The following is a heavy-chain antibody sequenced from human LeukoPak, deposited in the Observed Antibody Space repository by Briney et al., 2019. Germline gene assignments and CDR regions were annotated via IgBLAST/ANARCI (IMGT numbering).Heavy chain of an antibody. CDR2: ISAYNGKT. J-gene: IGHJ5*02. Sequence: ASVKVSCKASGYTFISYGISWVRQAPGQGLEWMGWISAYNGKTNYAQKLQGRVTMTTDTSTSTAYMELRSPRSDDTAVYYCARAGVYYYDSSAYYPNWFDPWGQGTLVAVSS. V-gene: IGHV1-18*01. D-gene: IGHD3-22*01. CDR1: GYTFISYG. CDR3: ARAGVYYYDSSAYYPNWFDP.